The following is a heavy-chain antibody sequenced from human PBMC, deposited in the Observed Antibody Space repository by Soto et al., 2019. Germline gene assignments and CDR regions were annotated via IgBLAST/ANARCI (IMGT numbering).Heavy chain of an antibody. CDR3: ARASLAAAGKAGGDHGVFDY. J-gene: IGHJ4*02. CDR2: ISAYNGNT. Sequence: ASVKVSCKASGYTFTSYGISWVRQAPGQGLEWMGWISAYNGNTNYAQKLQGRVTMTTDTSTSTAYMELRSLRSDDTAVYYCARASLAAAGKAGGDHGVFDYGGQETLVTVSS. V-gene: IGHV1-18*01. D-gene: IGHD6-13*01. CDR1: GYTFTSYG.